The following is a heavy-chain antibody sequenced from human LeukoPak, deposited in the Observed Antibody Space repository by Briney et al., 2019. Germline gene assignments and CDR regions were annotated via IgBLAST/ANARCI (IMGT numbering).Heavy chain of an antibody. CDR3: ARSFFQWNYGSCLDS. CDR2: ISSSSSYI. D-gene: IGHD1-7*01. V-gene: IGHV3-21*01. CDR1: GFTFSSRD. Sequence: GGSLRLSCAASGFTFSSRDMHWVRQAPGRGLEWVSSISSSSSYIYYADSVKGRFTISRENSKSTVYLQMNSLRPEDTAVYSCARSFFQWNYGSCLDSWGQGTLVTVSS. J-gene: IGHJ4*02.